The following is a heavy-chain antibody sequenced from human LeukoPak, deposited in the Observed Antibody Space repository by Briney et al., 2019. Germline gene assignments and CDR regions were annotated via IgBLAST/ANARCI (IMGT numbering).Heavy chain of an antibody. J-gene: IGHJ4*02. CDR3: VGYYDSSGHYFDY. D-gene: IGHD3-22*01. V-gene: IGHV4-39*01. CDR1: GGSISSSSYY. CDR2: IYYSGST. Sequence: SETLSLTCTVSGGSISSSSYYWGWIRQPPGKGLEWIGSIYYSGSTYYKPSLKSRVTISVDPSRNQFSLKLSSVTAAETAVYYCVGYYDSSGHYFDYWGQGTLVTVSS.